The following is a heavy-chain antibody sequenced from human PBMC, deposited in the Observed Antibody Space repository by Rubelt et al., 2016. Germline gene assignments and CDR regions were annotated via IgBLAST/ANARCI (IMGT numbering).Heavy chain of an antibody. CDR2: INHSGST. D-gene: IGHD6-13*01. J-gene: IGHJ6*02. Sequence: QVQLQQWGAGLLKPSETLSLTCAVYGGSFSGYYWSWIRQPPGKGLEWIGEINHSGSTNYNPSLKSRVTISVATSNTRFSLKLSSVTAADTAVYYCARGRRGSSSWLGRDYYGMDVWGQGTTVTVSS. CDR3: ARGRRGSSSWLGRDYYGMDV. V-gene: IGHV4-34*01. CDR1: GGSFSGYY.